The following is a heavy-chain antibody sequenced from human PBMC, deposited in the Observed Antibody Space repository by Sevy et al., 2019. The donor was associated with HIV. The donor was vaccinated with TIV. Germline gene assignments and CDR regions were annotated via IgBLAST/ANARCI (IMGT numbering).Heavy chain of an antibody. D-gene: IGHD1-1*01. CDR2: ISSSGSTI. V-gene: IGHV3-11*01. Sequence: GGSLRLSCAASGFTFSDYYMSWIRQAPGKGLEWVSYISSSGSTIYYADSVKGRFTISRDNAKNSLYLQMNSLRAEDTAVYYCARDFHWKYSGYYYYXMDVWGQGTTVTVSS. CDR1: GFTFSDYY. J-gene: IGHJ6*02. CDR3: ARDFHWKYSGYYYYXMDV.